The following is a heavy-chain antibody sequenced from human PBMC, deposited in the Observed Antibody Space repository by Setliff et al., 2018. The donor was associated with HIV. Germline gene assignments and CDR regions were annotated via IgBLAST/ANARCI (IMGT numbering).Heavy chain of an antibody. V-gene: IGHV4-39*01. CDR1: GGSISSGGYY. CDR3: TIPASSLAPN. CDR2: IRSSGDT. Sequence: SETLSLTCTVSGGSISSGGYYWGWIRQSPGKGLEWIASIRSSGDTYYNPSLQSRVIISVDTSNNQISLKLTSVTAADTAVYYCTIPASSLAPNWGRGTQVTAPQ. J-gene: IGHJ4*02.